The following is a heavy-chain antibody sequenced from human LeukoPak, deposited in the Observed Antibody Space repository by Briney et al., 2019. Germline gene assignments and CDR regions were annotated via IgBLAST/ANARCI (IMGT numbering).Heavy chain of an antibody. D-gene: IGHD3-16*01. CDR2: ISSSGSTI. CDR1: GFTFSSYE. J-gene: IGHJ4*02. CDR3: ASLGDGRGSGPVDY. V-gene: IGHV3-48*03. Sequence: PGGSLRLSCAASGFTFSSYEMNWVRQPPGKGLEWVSYISSSGSTIYYADSVKGRFTISRDNAKNSLYLQMNSLRAEDTAVYYCASLGDGRGSGPVDYWGQGTLVTVSS.